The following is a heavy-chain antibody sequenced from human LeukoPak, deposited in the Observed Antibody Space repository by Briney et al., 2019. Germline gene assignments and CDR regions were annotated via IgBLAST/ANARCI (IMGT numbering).Heavy chain of an antibody. Sequence: PGESLRLSCAASGFSFSAYWMSWVRQAPGKGLVWVSRINSDGSSTSYADSVRGRFSISRDNAKNSLYLQMNSLRAEDTAVYYCARRVDTSMVLGYWGQGTLVTVSS. CDR2: INSDGSST. V-gene: IGHV3-74*01. CDR1: GFSFSAYW. D-gene: IGHD5-18*01. CDR3: ARRVDTSMVLGY. J-gene: IGHJ4*02.